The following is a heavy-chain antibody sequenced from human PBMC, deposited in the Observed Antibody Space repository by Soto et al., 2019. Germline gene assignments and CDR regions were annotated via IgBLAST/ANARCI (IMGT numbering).Heavy chain of an antibody. J-gene: IGHJ4*02. V-gene: IGHV4-34*01. CDR2: INHSGST. CDR1: GGSFSAYY. CDR3: ARATFPYGDYFDY. Sequence: SETLSLTCAVYGGSFSAYYWSWIRQPPGKGLEWIGEINHSGSTNYNPSLKSRVTISVDTSKNQFSLKLSSVTAADTAVYYCARATFPYGDYFDYWGQGTLVTVSS. D-gene: IGHD4-17*01.